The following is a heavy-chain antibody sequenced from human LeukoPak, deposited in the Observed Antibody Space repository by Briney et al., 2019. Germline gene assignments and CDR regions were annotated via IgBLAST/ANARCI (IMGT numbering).Heavy chain of an antibody. D-gene: IGHD2-2*01. CDR1: GYSFTSYW. J-gene: IGHJ5*02. Sequence: GESLKISCKGSGYSFTSYWIGWVRQMPGKGLEWMGIIYPGDSDTRYSPSFQGQVTISADKSISTAYLQWSSLKASGTAMYYCARLASYCSSTSCYGNWFDPWGQGTLVTVSS. CDR2: IYPGDSDT. V-gene: IGHV5-51*01. CDR3: ARLASYCSSTSCYGNWFDP.